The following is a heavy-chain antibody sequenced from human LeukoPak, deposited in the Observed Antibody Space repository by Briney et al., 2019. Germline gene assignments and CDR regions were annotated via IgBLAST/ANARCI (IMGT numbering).Heavy chain of an antibody. CDR1: GYTLTELS. CDR2: FDPKDGDT. D-gene: IGHD1-26*01. J-gene: IGHJ4*02. Sequence: GASVKVSCKVSGYTLTELSVHWVRQAPGKGLEWMGNFDPKDGDTIYAQRFQGRVTMTEDTSTHTAYMELSSLRSEDTAVYYCARGIYGSFLGYYFDYWGQGTLVTVSS. V-gene: IGHV1-24*01. CDR3: ARGIYGSFLGYYFDY.